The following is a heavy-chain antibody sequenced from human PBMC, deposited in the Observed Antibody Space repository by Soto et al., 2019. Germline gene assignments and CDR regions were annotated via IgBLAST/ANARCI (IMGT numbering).Heavy chain of an antibody. CDR3: AADPFLRFLEWFLNYGMDF. V-gene: IGHV1-58*01. J-gene: IGHJ6*02. Sequence: ASVKVSCKASGFTFTSSSVQWVRQARGQRLEWIGWIVVGSGNTNYAQKFQERVTITRDMSTSTAYMELSSLRSEDTAVYYCAADPFLRFLEWFLNYGMDFWGQGTTVTVSS. CDR1: GFTFTSSS. CDR2: IVVGSGNT. D-gene: IGHD3-3*01.